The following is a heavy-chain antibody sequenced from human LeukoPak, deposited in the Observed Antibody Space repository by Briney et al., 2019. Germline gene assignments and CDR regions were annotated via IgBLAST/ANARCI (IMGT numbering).Heavy chain of an antibody. Sequence: ASVKVSCKASGYTFTSYDINWVRQATGQGLEWMGWMNPNSGNTGYAQKFQGRVTMTRNTSISTAYIELSSLRSEDTAVYYCARSTYGDGYYYMDVWGKGTTVTVSS. D-gene: IGHD4-17*01. CDR3: ARSTYGDGYYYMDV. J-gene: IGHJ6*03. CDR2: MNPNSGNT. CDR1: GYTFTSYD. V-gene: IGHV1-8*01.